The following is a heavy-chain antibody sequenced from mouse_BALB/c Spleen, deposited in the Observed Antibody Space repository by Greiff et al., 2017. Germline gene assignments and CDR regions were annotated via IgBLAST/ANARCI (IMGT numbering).Heavy chain of an antibody. CDR1: GFTFSSYG. CDR3: AREVYYYAMDY. Sequence: DVKLVESGGGLVQPGGSLKLSCAASGFTFSSYGMSWVRQTPDKRLELVATINSNGGSTYYPDSVKGRFTISRDNAKNTLYLQMSSLKSEDTAMYYCAREVYYYAMDYWGQGTSVTVSS. CDR2: INSNGGST. J-gene: IGHJ4*01. V-gene: IGHV5-6-3*01.